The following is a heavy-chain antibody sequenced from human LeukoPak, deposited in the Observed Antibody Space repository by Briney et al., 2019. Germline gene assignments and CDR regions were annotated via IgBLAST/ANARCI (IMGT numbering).Heavy chain of an antibody. V-gene: IGHV1-46*01. Sequence: ASMKVSCKAFGYTFTSYYMHWVRQAPGQGLEWMGIINPSGGSTSYAQKFQGRVTMTRDTSTSTVYMEVSSLRSEDTAVYHCARDRSIGGFDIWGQGTMVTVSS. CDR3: ARDRSIGGFDI. CDR1: GYTFTSYY. CDR2: INPSGGST. D-gene: IGHD3-22*01. J-gene: IGHJ3*02.